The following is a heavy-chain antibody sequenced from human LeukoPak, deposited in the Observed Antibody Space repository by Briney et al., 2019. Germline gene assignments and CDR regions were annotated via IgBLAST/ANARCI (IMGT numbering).Heavy chain of an antibody. CDR2: ISSSGSTI. CDR3: ARDRLYYGDYGPIDY. J-gene: IGHJ4*02. D-gene: IGHD4-17*01. V-gene: IGHV3-11*04. Sequence: GGSLRLSCAASGFTFSDYYMSWIRQAPGKGLEWVSYISSSGSTIYYADSVEGRFTISRDNAKNSLYLQMNSLRAEDTAVYYCARDRLYYGDYGPIDYWGQGTLVIVSS. CDR1: GFTFSDYY.